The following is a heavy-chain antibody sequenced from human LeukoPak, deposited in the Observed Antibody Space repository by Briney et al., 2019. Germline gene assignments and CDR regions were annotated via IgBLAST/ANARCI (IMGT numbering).Heavy chain of an antibody. D-gene: IGHD4-17*01. CDR1: GFTFSSYA. CDR3: ASLDYGDSDY. V-gene: IGHV3-30-3*01. J-gene: IGHJ4*02. CDR2: ISYDGSNK. Sequence: PGRSLRLSCAASGFTFSSYAMHWVRQAPGKGLEWVAVISYDGSNKYYADSVKGRFTISRDNSKNTLYLQMNSLRAEDTAVYYCASLDYGDSDYWGQGTLVTVSS.